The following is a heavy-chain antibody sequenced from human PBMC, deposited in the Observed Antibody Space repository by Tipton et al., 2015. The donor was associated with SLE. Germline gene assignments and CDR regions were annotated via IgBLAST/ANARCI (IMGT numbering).Heavy chain of an antibody. J-gene: IGHJ2*01. CDR1: GGSISSSSYY. CDR3: ARVQRLYGDYGRNAWYFDL. V-gene: IGHV4-39*07. Sequence: TLSLTCTVSGGSISSSSYYWGWIRQPPGKGLEWIGSIYYSGSTSYNPSLKSRVTMSVDTSKNQFSLRLSSVTAADTAVYYCARVQRLYGDYGRNAWYFDLWGRGTLVTVSS. CDR2: IYYSGST. D-gene: IGHD4-17*01.